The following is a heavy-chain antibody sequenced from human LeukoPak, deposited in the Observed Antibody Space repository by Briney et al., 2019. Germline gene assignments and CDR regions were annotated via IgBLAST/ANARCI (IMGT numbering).Heavy chain of an antibody. CDR3: ASLARFWSANDAFDI. CDR1: GLSISDYY. J-gene: IGHJ3*02. CDR2: ISSVTSAI. Sequence: GGSLRLSCAASGLSISDYYMSWIRQAPGEGLQWISYISSVTSAIHYADSMKGRFTMSRDNAKNSLYLQMNSLRAEDTAVYYCASLARFWSANDAFDIWGQGTMVTVSS. D-gene: IGHD3-3*01. V-gene: IGHV3-11*04.